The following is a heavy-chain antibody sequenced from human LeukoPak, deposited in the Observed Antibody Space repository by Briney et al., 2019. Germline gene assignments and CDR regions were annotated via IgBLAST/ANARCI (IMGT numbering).Heavy chain of an antibody. D-gene: IGHD2-2*01. V-gene: IGHV1-46*01. J-gene: IGHJ6*03. CDR1: GYTFTSYY. Sequence: ASVKVSCEASGYTFTSYYMHWVRQAPGQGLEWMGIINPSGGSTSYAQKFQGRVTMTRDMSTSTVYMELSSLRSEDTAVYYCARGLRDIVVVPAGLYYYYYMDVWGKGTTVTISS. CDR3: ARGLRDIVVVPAGLYYYYYMDV. CDR2: INPSGGST.